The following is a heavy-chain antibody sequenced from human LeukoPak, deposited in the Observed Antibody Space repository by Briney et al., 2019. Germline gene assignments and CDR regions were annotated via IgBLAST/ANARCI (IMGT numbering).Heavy chain of an antibody. D-gene: IGHD6-13*01. Sequence: GGSMRLSCAASGFTVSSSYMSWVRQAPGKGLEWVSIISSAGTTYYADSVKGRFTISRDNSKNTVYLQVNSLRDEDTAVYYCARVPYSSSWPLDYWGQGTLVIVSS. J-gene: IGHJ4*02. CDR3: ARVPYSSSWPLDY. CDR1: GFTVSSSY. V-gene: IGHV3-66*01. CDR2: ISSAGTT.